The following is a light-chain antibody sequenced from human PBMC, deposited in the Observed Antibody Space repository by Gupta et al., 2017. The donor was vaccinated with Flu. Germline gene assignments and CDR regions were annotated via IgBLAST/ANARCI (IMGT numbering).Light chain of an antibody. CDR2: RND. CDR3: AGWDDSLSGVI. J-gene: IGLJ2*01. CDR1: SSNIGNNY. V-gene: IGLV1-47*01. Sequence: QSVVTQPPSASGTPGQRVSISCSGSSSNIGNNYGHWYQHLAGRAPNLLIFRNDQRPSRVPDRFSGSKSGASASLAISGRRSEDEGDYYCAGWDDSLSGVIFGGGTKLTVL.